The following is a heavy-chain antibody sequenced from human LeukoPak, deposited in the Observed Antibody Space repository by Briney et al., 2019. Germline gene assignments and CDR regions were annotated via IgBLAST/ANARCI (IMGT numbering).Heavy chain of an antibody. Sequence: GGSLRLSCAASGFTVSAKYMSWIRQAPGKGLEWVAVISYDGSNKYYADSVKGRFTISRDNSKNTLYLQMNSLRAEDTAVYYCARAPNSSGYDYWGQGTLVTVSS. CDR2: ISYDGSNK. CDR3: ARAPNSSGYDY. J-gene: IGHJ4*02. D-gene: IGHD3-22*01. CDR1: GFTVSAKY. V-gene: IGHV3-30-3*01.